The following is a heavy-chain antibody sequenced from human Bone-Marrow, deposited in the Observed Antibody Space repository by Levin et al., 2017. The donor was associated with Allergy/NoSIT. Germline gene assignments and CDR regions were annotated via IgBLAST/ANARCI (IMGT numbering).Heavy chain of an antibody. CDR3: AKVEYEGSSHAKARWYFDL. Sequence: SLKISCAASGFRFQDYAMYWVRQVPGKGLEWVSGINWNSATIGYADSVKGRFTISRDSAKNSLYLQMNSLRPDDTAVYYCAKVEYEGSSHAKARWYFDLWGRGTLVTVS. D-gene: IGHD6-13*01. J-gene: IGHJ2*01. CDR2: INWNSATI. V-gene: IGHV3-9*01. CDR1: GFRFQDYA.